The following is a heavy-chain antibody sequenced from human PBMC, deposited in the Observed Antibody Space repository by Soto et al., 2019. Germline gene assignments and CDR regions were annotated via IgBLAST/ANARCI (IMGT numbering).Heavy chain of an antibody. D-gene: IGHD5-12*01. J-gene: IGHJ4*02. V-gene: IGHV3-23*01. CDR3: AKENSGWGYFGD. Sequence: EVQLLESGGGLVQPGRSLRLSCAASGFTFSSYPMSWVRLAPGKGLEWVSVISASDGVTFYADSVKGRFTISRDNSKNTLYLQMNSLRADDTAIYYCAKENSGWGYFGDWGQGTLVTVSS. CDR2: ISASDGVT. CDR1: GFTFSSYP.